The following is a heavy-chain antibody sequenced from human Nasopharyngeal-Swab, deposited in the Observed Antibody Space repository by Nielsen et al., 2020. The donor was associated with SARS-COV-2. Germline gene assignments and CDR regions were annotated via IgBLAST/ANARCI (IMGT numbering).Heavy chain of an antibody. V-gene: IGHV1-3*01. D-gene: IGHD3-10*01. J-gene: IGHJ4*02. Sequence: ASVKVSCKASGYTFTSYGISWVRQAPGQRLEWMGWINAGNGKTKYSQKFQGRVTITRDTSASTAYMELSSLRSEDTAVYYCARGRPEPSYYGSGSRLDYWGQGTLVTVSS. CDR3: ARGRPEPSYYGSGSRLDY. CDR2: INAGNGKT. CDR1: GYTFTSYG.